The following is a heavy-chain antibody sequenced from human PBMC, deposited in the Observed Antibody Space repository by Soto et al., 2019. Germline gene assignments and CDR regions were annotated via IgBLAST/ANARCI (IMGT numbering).Heavy chain of an antibody. J-gene: IGHJ4*02. CDR2: ISGSGGST. V-gene: IGHV3-23*01. CDR1: GFPFSSYA. D-gene: IGHD3-22*01. Sequence: PGGSLRLSCAASGFPFSSYAMSWVRQAPGKGLEWVSAISGSGGSTYYADSVKGRFTISRDNSKNTLYLQMNSLRAEDTAVYYCATALDYYDSSGPENFDYWGQGTLVTVSS. CDR3: ATALDYYDSSGPENFDY.